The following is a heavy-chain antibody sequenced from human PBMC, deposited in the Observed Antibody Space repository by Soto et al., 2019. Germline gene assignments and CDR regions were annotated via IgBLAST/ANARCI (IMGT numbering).Heavy chain of an antibody. D-gene: IGHD4-17*01. CDR1: GGTFSSYA. Sequence: SVKVSCKASGGTFSSYAISWVRHAPGHGLEWMGGIIPIFGAANYAQKFQGRVTITADKSTSTAYMERSSLRSEDTAVYYCARERATVVTPCCAAFEIWGKGTKVTV. CDR2: IIPIFGAA. CDR3: ARERATVVTPCCAAFEI. J-gene: IGHJ3*02. V-gene: IGHV1-69*06.